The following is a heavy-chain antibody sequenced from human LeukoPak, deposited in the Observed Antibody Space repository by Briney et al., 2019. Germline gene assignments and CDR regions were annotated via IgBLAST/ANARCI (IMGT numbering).Heavy chain of an antibody. J-gene: IGHJ4*02. CDR3: AAIGTIPYY. CDR2: IYTSGST. CDR1: GGSISSGSYY. V-gene: IGHV4-61*02. D-gene: IGHD3-3*01. Sequence: SETLSLTCTVSGGSISSGSYYWSWIRQPAGKGLEWIGRIYTSGSTNYNPSLKSRVTISVDTSKNQFSLKLSSVTAADTAVYYCAAIGTIPYYWGQGTLVTVSS.